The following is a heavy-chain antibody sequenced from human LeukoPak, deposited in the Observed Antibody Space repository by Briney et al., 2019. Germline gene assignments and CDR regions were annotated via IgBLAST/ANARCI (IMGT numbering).Heavy chain of an antibody. D-gene: IGHD1-1*01. CDR2: INSNSGAT. V-gene: IGHV1-2*02. CDR3: ARETTEADDY. J-gene: IGHJ4*02. Sequence: ASVKVSCKASGYTFNIHCIHWVRQAPGQGLEWVGWINSNSGATQYAQKFQGRVIMTTDTSITIVYMELSRLTSDDTAVYYCARETTEADDYWGQGTLVTVSS. CDR1: GYTFNIHC.